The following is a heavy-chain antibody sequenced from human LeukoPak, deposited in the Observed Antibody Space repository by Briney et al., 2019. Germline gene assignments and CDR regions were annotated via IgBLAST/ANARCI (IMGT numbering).Heavy chain of an antibody. CDR3: ARTNYYDSSGYRYYYYYYYMDV. J-gene: IGHJ6*03. V-gene: IGHV4-59*11. D-gene: IGHD3-22*01. CDR2: IYYSGST. Sequence: PSETLSLNCTVSGGSISSHYWSWLRQPPGKGLEWIGYIYYSGSTNYNPSLKSRVTISVDTSKNQFSLKLSSVTAADTAMYYCARTNYYDSSGYRYYYYYYYMDVWGKGTTVTVSS. CDR1: GGSISSHY.